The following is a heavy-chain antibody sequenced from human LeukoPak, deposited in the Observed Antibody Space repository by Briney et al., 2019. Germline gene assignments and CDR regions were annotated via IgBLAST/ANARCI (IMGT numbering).Heavy chain of an antibody. Sequence: QPGGSLRLSRAASGFTFSSYSMNRVRQAPGKGLEWVSYISSSSSTIYYADSVKGRFTISRDNAKNSLYLQMNSLRAEDTAVYYCARDKYYYDSSGYYEDHWYFDLWGRGTLVTVSS. V-gene: IGHV3-48*01. D-gene: IGHD3-22*01. CDR3: ARDKYYYDSSGYYEDHWYFDL. J-gene: IGHJ2*01. CDR2: ISSSSSTI. CDR1: GFTFSSYS.